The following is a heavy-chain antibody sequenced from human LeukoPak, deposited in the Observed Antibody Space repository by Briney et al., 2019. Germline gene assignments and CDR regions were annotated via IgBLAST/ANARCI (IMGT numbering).Heavy chain of an antibody. CDR2: IYTSGST. D-gene: IGHD3-22*01. CDR1: GGSISSYY. Sequence: SETLSLTCTVSGGSISSYYWSWIRQPAGKGLEWIGRIYTSGSTNYNPSLKSRVTMSVDTSKNQFSLKLSSVTAADTAVYYCAEDLDYHGRRGYLNWFDPWGQGTLVTVSS. J-gene: IGHJ5*02. V-gene: IGHV4-4*07. CDR3: AEDLDYHGRRGYLNWFDP.